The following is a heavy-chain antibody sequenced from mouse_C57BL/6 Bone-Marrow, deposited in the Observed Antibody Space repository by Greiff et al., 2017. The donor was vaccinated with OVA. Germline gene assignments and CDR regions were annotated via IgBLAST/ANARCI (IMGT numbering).Heavy chain of an antibody. Sequence: DVQLVESGGGLVKPGGSLKLSCAASGFTFSSYAMSWVRQTPEKRLEWVATISDGGSYTYYPDNVKGRFTIYRDNAKNNLYLQMSHLKSEDTAMYYCARDPTWEGFAYWGQGTLVTVSA. CDR3: ARDPTWEGFAY. CDR2: ISDGGSYT. J-gene: IGHJ3*01. CDR1: GFTFSSYA. V-gene: IGHV5-4*01. D-gene: IGHD4-1*01.